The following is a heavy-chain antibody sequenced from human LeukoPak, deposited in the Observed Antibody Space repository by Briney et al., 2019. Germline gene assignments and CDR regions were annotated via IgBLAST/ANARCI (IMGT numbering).Heavy chain of an antibody. J-gene: IGHJ6*03. CDR2: IRYVGINK. CDR1: GFTFSTYG. CDR3: ARSGTRFYYYMDV. V-gene: IGHV3-30*02. D-gene: IGHD2-15*01. Sequence: GGSLRLSCAASGFTFSTYGMHWVRQAPGKGLEWVSFIRYVGINKYYADSVKGRFTISRDNAKNSLYLQMKSLRAEDTAVYYCARSGTRFYYYMDVWGKGTTVTVSS.